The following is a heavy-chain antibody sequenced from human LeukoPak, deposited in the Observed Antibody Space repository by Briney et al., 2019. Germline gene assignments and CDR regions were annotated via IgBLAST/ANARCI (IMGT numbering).Heavy chain of an antibody. D-gene: IGHD3-3*01. CDR2: INHSGST. Sequence: PSETLSLTCAVYGGSFSGYYWSWIRQPPGKGLEWIGEINHSGSTNYDPSLKSRATISVDTSKNQFSLKLSSVTAADMAVYYCARGASITIFGVVIIRGNWFDPWGQGTLVTVSS. J-gene: IGHJ5*02. CDR1: GGSFSGYY. CDR3: ARGASITIFGVVIIRGNWFDP. V-gene: IGHV4-34*01.